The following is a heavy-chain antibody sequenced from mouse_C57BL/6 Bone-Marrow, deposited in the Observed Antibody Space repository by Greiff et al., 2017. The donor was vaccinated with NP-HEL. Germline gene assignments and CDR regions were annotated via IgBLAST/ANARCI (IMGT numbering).Heavy chain of an antibody. CDR1: GYTFTSYW. V-gene: IGHV1-64*01. J-gene: IGHJ2*01. D-gene: IGHD1-1*01. Sequence: QVHVKQPGAELVKPGASVKLSCKASGYTFTSYWMHWVKQRPGQGLEWIGMIHPNSGSTNYNEKFKSKATLTVDKSSSTAYMQLSSLTSEDSAVYYCARSGGSSSFDYWGQGTTLTVSS. CDR2: IHPNSGST. CDR3: ARSGGSSSFDY.